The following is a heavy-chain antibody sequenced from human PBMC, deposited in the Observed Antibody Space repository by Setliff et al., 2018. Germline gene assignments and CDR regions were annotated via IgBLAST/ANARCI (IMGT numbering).Heavy chain of an antibody. J-gene: IGHJ4*02. Sequence: GGSLRLSCGASGFTYNNDWVSWVRQAPGKGLEWLASINPDGSEKYYVDSVKGRFTISRDNAKNSLSLQMNSLGTEDTAVYYCFGAGTCSYWGQGTQVTVS. CDR2: INPDGSEK. V-gene: IGHV3-7*01. CDR3: FGAGTCSY. D-gene: IGHD3-16*01. CDR1: GFTYNNDW.